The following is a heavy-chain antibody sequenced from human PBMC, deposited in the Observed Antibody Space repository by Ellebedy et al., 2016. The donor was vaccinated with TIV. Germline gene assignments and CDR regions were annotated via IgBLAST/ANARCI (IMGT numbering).Heavy chain of an antibody. D-gene: IGHD6-19*01. V-gene: IGHV1-18*01. Sequence: NLQDRVTMTPDRSTSTAYMELRSLRSDDTAVYYCARMYSSGSYYFDYWGQGTLVTVSS. J-gene: IGHJ4*02. CDR3: ARMYSSGSYYFDY.